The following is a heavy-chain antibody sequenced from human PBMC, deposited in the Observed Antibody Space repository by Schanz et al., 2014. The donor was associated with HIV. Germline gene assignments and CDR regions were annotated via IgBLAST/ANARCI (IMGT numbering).Heavy chain of an antibody. CDR2: INPDGGAA. Sequence: QVQLVQSGAEVRRPGASVKVSCKASGDALSGYYIHWVRQAPGQGLEWVGWINPDGGAANYAQKFQGRVTMTRDTSISTEYLELSRLTSADTAVYYCARTNTYHWSEQAYYFYALDVWGPGTTVTVSS. J-gene: IGHJ6*02. D-gene: IGHD1-1*01. CDR1: GDALSGYY. V-gene: IGHV1-2*02. CDR3: ARTNTYHWSEQAYYFYALDV.